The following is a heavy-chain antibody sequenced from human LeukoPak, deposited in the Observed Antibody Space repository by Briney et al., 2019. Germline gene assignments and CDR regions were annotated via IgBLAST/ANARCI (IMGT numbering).Heavy chain of an antibody. CDR1: GYTFTSYG. V-gene: IGHV1-18*01. J-gene: IGHJ4*02. D-gene: IGHD2-15*01. CDR3: AREDCSGGSCYPDY. Sequence: WASVKVSCKASGYTFTSYGISWVRQAPGQGLEWMGWISAYNGNTNYAQKLQGRVTMTTDTSTSTAYMELRSLRSDDTAVYYCAREDCSGGSCYPDYWGQGTLVTVSS. CDR2: ISAYNGNT.